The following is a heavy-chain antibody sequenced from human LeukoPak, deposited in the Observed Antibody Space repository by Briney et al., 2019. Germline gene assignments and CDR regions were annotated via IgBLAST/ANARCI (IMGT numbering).Heavy chain of an antibody. CDR3: AKRGYCSGGSCYGEYFQH. CDR1: GFTFSSYA. Sequence: GGSLRLSCATSGFTFSSYAMSWVRQAPGKGLEWASVISGSGGSTYYADSVKGRFTISRDNSKNTLYLQMNSLRAEDTAVYYCAKRGYCSGGSCYGEYFQHWGQGTLVTVSS. D-gene: IGHD2-15*01. J-gene: IGHJ1*01. V-gene: IGHV3-23*01. CDR2: ISGSGGST.